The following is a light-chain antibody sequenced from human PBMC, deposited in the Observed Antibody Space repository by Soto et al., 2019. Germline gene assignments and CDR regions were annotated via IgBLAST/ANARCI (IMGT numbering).Light chain of an antibody. Sequence: QSALTQPASVSGSPGQSITISCTGTSSDVGGYNYVSWYQQHPGKAPKLMIYDVSNRPSGVYNRFSGSKSGNTASLTISGVQAEDEADDYCSSYTSSRALLYVFGTGTKVTVL. CDR2: DVS. CDR3: SSYTSSRALLYV. V-gene: IGLV2-14*01. J-gene: IGLJ1*01. CDR1: SSDVGGYNY.